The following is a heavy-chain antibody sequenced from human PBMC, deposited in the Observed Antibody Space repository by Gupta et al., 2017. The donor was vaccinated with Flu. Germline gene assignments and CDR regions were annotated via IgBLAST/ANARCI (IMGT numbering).Heavy chain of an antibody. V-gene: IGHV3-48*03. CDR2: SGRSGSPI. CDR1: EFSFIHYA. CDR3: ARDHSFWIGYPEYYSYYMDV. D-gene: IGHD3-3*01. Sequence: EVQLVESGGGLVHPGGSLRLSCADSEFSFIHYALHWVRPAPGKGLEWVSYSGRSGSPIYYADSVKGRFNISRDNAKNSLYLLMNSLRAEDTAVYYCARDHSFWIGYPEYYSYYMDVWGKGTTVTVSS. J-gene: IGHJ6*03.